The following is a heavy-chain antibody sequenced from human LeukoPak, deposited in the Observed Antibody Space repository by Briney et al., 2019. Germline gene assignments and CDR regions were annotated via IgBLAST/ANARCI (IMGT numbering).Heavy chain of an antibody. Sequence: ASVKVSCKASGYTFTSYYMHWVRQAPGQGLEWMGIINPSGGSTSYAQKFQGRVTMTRDTSTSTVYMELSSPRSEDTAVYYCARVAGITIFGVAYFDYWGQGTLVTVSS. D-gene: IGHD3-3*01. CDR3: ARVAGITIFGVAYFDY. J-gene: IGHJ4*02. CDR2: INPSGGST. CDR1: GYTFTSYY. V-gene: IGHV1-46*01.